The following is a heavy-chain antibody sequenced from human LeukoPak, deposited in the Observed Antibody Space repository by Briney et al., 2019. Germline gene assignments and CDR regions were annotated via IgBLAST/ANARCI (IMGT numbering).Heavy chain of an antibody. Sequence: QSGGSLRLSCAGSGFTFSNYAMNWVRQAPGKGLEWVSYITGSGGTTYYADSVKGRFTISRDNSKNTLYLQMNSLRAEDTAIYYCTGYCVSGNYYETDYWGQGTLVTVSS. J-gene: IGHJ4*02. CDR1: GFTFSNYA. D-gene: IGHD3-10*01. CDR3: TGYCVSGNYYETDY. V-gene: IGHV3-23*01. CDR2: ITGSGGTT.